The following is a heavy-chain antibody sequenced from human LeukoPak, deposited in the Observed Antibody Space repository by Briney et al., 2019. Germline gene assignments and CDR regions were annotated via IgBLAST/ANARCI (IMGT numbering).Heavy chain of an antibody. CDR3: ATEPYCSGGSCYYRGAFDI. CDR2: FDPEDGET. Sequence: ASVKVSCKVSGYTLTELSMHWVRQAPGKGLEWMGGFDPEDGETIYAQKFQGRVTMTEDTSTDTAYMELSSLRSEDTAVYYCATEPYCSGGSCYYRGAFDIWGQGTMVTVSS. J-gene: IGHJ3*02. CDR1: GYTLTELS. D-gene: IGHD2-15*01. V-gene: IGHV1-24*01.